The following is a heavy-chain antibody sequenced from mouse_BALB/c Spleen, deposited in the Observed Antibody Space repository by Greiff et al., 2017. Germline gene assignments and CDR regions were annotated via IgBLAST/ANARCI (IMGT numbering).Heavy chain of an antibody. CDR1: GYSFTSYY. J-gene: IGHJ2*01. Sequence: VQLQQSGPELMKPGASVKISCKASGYSFTSYYMHWVKQSHGKSLEWIGYIDPFNGGTSYNQKFKGKATLTVDKSSSTAYMHLSSLTSEDSAVYYCAREGNDYDYDYWGQGTTLTVSS. CDR3: AREGNDYDYDY. D-gene: IGHD2-4*01. CDR2: IDPFNGGT. V-gene: IGHV1S135*01.